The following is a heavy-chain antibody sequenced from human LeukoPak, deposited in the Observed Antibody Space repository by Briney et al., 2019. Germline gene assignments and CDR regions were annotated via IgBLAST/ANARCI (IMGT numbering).Heavy chain of an antibody. V-gene: IGHV3-30*18. CDR2: ISYDGNTQ. Sequence: GGSLRLSCAASGFIFSNYAIHWVRQALGKGLEWVAAISYDGNTQHYADPVKGRFTISRDNSKSKVYLQIDTLTIEDSAVYYCVKPYPTLTTSSVLDTWGQGALVTVSS. D-gene: IGHD4-17*01. CDR1: GFIFSNYA. J-gene: IGHJ5*01. CDR3: VKPYPTLTTSSVLDT.